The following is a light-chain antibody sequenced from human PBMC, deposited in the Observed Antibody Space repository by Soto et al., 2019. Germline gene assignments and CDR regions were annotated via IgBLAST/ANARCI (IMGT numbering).Light chain of an antibody. V-gene: IGKV3-20*01. Sequence: EIVLTQSPRTLSLSPGERATLSCRASQSVSSSYLAWYQQKPGQAPRLLIYGASNRATGIPDRFSGSGSGTDFTLTISSLQSEDFAVYYCQQYNDWPPWTFGQGTKVDIK. CDR1: QSVSSSY. CDR3: QQYNDWPPWT. CDR2: GAS. J-gene: IGKJ1*01.